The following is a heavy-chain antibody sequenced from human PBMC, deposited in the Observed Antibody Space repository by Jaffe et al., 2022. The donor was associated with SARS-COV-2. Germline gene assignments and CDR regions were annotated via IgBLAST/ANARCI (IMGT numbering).Heavy chain of an antibody. CDR3: SRTMGRGVIIGGPADY. V-gene: IGHV3-49*03. CDR2: IRSKAYGGTT. D-gene: IGHD3-10*01. Sequence: EVQLVESGGGLVQPGRSLKLSCTTSGFTFGDYTMSWFRQAPGKGLEWVGFIRSKAYGGTTEYAASVNGRFTISRDDSKTIAYLQMNSLKTEDTAVYYCSRTMGRGVIIGGPADYWGQGTLVTVSS. CDR1: GFTFGDYT. J-gene: IGHJ4*02.